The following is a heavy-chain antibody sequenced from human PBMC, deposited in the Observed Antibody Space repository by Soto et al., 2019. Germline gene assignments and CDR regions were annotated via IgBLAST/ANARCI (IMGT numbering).Heavy chain of an antibody. D-gene: IGHD4-17*01. CDR2: ISGDGGSR. V-gene: IGHV3-23*01. CDR1: GFTFSNYA. J-gene: IGHJ6*02. CDR3: AGDYLRLNSLNSNYYSFGMDV. Sequence: EVQLLESGGGLVQPGGSLRLSCIASGFTFSNYALSWVRQTPGKGLEWVSTISGDGGSRNYADTVKGRFTISRENSNNTVSLQMDSLRAEDTAVYYCAGDYLRLNSLNSNYYSFGMDVWGQGTTVTVSS.